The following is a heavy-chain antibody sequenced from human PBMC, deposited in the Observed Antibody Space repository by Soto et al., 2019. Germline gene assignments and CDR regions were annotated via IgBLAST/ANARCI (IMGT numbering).Heavy chain of an antibody. V-gene: IGHV4-30-4*01. J-gene: IGHJ4*02. D-gene: IGHD3-22*01. CDR1: GASISSADYF. CDR2: IYYSGST. Sequence: PSETLSLTCTVSGASISSADYFWIWIRQPPGKGLEWIGYIYYSGSTYYNPSPKSRVTISVDTSKNQFYLKLSSVTAADTAVYYCARAPANNYYDSSGYDYWGQGTLVTVSS. CDR3: ARAPANNYYDSSGYDY.